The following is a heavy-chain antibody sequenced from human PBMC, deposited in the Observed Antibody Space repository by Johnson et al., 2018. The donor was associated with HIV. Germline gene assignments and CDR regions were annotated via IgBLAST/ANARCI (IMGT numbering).Heavy chain of an antibody. V-gene: IGHV3-NL1*01. CDR2: LNWNGGRT. Sequence: QVQLVESGGGVVQPGRSLRVSCAASGFTFSSYVMHWVRQAPGKGLEWVSGLNWNGGRTGYAHSVKGRFTISRDNFKNTLYLQMNSLRAEDTAVYYCATLAALYAFDIWGQGTMVTVSS. CDR1: GFTFSSYV. J-gene: IGHJ3*02. CDR3: ATLAALYAFDI. D-gene: IGHD6-25*01.